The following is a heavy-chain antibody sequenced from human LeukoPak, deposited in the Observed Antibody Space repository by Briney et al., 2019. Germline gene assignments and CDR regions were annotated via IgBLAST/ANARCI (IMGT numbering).Heavy chain of an antibody. CDR2: INPNSGGT. CDR3: ARVAVMITFGGVIVSDYFDY. CDR1: GYTFTGYY. V-gene: IGHV1-2*02. Sequence: GASVKVSCKASGYTFTGYYMHWVRQAPGQGLEWMGWINPNSGGTNYAQKLQGRVTMTTDTSTSTAYMELRSLRSDDTAVYYCARVAVMITFGGVIVSDYFDYWGQGTLVTVSS. J-gene: IGHJ4*02. D-gene: IGHD3-16*02.